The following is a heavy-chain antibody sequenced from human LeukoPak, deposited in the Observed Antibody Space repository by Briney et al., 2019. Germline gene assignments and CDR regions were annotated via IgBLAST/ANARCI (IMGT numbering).Heavy chain of an antibody. CDR1: GFTFSSYA. CDR3: ASVDDLDAFAM. J-gene: IGHJ3*02. CDR2: ISDGGSNK. D-gene: IGHD5-12*01. V-gene: IGHV3-30*04. Sequence: PGRSLRLSCAASGFTFSSYAMHWVPQAPGKGLEWVAVISDGGSNKYYADPVKGRFTISRDNSKNTLYLQMNSLRAEDTAVYYCASVDDLDAFAMWGQGTMVIVFS.